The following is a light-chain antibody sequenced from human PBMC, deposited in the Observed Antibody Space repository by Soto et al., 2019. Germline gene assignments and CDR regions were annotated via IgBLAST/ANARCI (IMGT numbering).Light chain of an antibody. CDR3: QQYDTSPPT. J-gene: IGKJ5*01. CDR2: RTF. V-gene: IGKV3-20*01. Sequence: IVLTQSPGTLSLSPGERATLSCRASQPITSRYLAWYQHQPGQAPRLLIYRTFARAPGIPDRFSGGGSGTDFTLTFSRLEREDFAVYYCQQYDTSPPTFSQGTRLDIK. CDR1: QPITSRY.